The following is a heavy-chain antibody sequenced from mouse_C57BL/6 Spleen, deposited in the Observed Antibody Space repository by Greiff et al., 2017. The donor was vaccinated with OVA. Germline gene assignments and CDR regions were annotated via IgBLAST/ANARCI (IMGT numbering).Heavy chain of an antibody. Sequence: EVQLQQSGPELVKPGASVKMSCKASGYTFTDYNMHWVKQSHGKSLEWIGYINPNNGGTSYNQKFKGKATLTVNKSSSTAYMALRSLTSEESAVDYCAKITTVGAPAYWGQGTLVTVSA. V-gene: IGHV1-22*01. CDR2: INPNNGGT. CDR3: AKITTVGAPAY. D-gene: IGHD1-1*01. CDR1: GYTFTDYN. J-gene: IGHJ3*01.